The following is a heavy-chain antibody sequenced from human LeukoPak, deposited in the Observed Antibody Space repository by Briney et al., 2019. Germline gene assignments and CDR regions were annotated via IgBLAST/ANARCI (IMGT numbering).Heavy chain of an antibody. CDR1: GGSFSGYY. Sequence: SETLSLTCAVYGGSFSGYYWSWIRQPPGKGLEWIGETNHSGSTNYNPSLKSRVTISVDTSKNQFSLKLSSVTAADTAVYYCARGGDYYGSGSLDYWGQGTLVTVSS. CDR2: TNHSGST. D-gene: IGHD3-10*01. V-gene: IGHV4-34*01. J-gene: IGHJ4*02. CDR3: ARGGDYYGSGSLDY.